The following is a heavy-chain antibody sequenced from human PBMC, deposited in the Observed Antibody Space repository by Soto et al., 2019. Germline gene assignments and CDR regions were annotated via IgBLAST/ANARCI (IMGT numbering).Heavy chain of an antibody. J-gene: IGHJ4*02. Sequence: EVQLVESGGGLVQPGRSLRLSCAASGFNFDDYAIHWVRQAPGKGLEWVSGISWNSDTIDYADSAKGRFTISRDNAKNSGYLQMNSLRPEDTALYYCAKALPPGSYYKPLHCWGQGTLVTVSS. CDR1: GFNFDDYA. CDR3: AKALPPGSYYKPLHC. V-gene: IGHV3-9*01. D-gene: IGHD3-10*01. CDR2: ISWNSDTI.